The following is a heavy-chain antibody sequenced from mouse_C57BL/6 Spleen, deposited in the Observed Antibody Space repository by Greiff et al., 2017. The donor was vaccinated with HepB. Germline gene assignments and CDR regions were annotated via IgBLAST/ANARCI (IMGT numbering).Heavy chain of an antibody. CDR2: IYPSSGNT. Sequence: QVQLQQSGAELARPGASVKLSCKASGYTFTSYGISWVKQRTGQGLEWIGEIYPSSGNTYYNEKFKGKATLTADKSSSTAYMELRSLTSEDSAVYFCARCYYGSSRYWYFDVWGTGTTVTVSS. V-gene: IGHV1-81*01. CDR1: GYTFTSYG. D-gene: IGHD1-1*01. J-gene: IGHJ1*03. CDR3: ARCYYGSSRYWYFDV.